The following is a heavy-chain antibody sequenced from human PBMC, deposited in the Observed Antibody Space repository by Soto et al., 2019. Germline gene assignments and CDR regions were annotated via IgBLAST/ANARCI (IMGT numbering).Heavy chain of an antibody. Sequence: SETLSLTCTVSGGSISSSSYYWGWIRQPPGKGLEWIGSIYYSGSTYYNPSLKSRVTISVDTSKNQFSLKLSSVTAADTAVYYCARTYSSDLDFDYWGQGTLVTVSS. CDR2: IYYSGST. CDR3: ARTYSSDLDFDY. V-gene: IGHV4-39*01. J-gene: IGHJ4*02. CDR1: GGSISSSSYY. D-gene: IGHD6-25*01.